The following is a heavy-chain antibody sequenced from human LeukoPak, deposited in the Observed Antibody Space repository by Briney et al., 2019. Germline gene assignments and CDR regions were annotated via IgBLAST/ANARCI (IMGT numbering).Heavy chain of an antibody. CDR3: ARHASLLWFGELPESGMDV. D-gene: IGHD3-10*01. V-gene: IGHV5-51*01. Sequence: GESLKISCKGSGYSFASYWIGWVRQMPGKGLEWMGIIYPGDSDTRYSPSFQGQVTITADTSINSAYLQWSSLKASDTAMYYCARHASLLWFGELPESGMDVWGQGTTVTVSS. CDR1: GYSFASYW. CDR2: IYPGDSDT. J-gene: IGHJ6*02.